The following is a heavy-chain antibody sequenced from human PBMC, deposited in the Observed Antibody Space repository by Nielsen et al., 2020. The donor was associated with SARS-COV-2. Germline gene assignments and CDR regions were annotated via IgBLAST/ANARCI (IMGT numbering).Heavy chain of an antibody. D-gene: IGHD3-3*01. CDR3: ARDRSITIFGVVMGVYNWFDP. V-gene: IGHV1-18*01. CDR1: GYTFAIYG. Sequence: ALVKVSCKASGYTFAIYGISWVRQAPGQGLEWMGWISPYNGNTNYAQKFQGRVTMTRDTSTSTVYMELSSLRSEDTAVYYCARDRSITIFGVVMGVYNWFDPWGQGTLVTVSS. J-gene: IGHJ5*02. CDR2: ISPYNGNT.